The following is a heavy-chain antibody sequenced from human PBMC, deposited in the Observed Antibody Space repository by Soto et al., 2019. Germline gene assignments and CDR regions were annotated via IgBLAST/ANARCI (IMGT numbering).Heavy chain of an antibody. D-gene: IGHD2-15*01. CDR1: GGTFSSYT. V-gene: IGHV1-69*02. CDR3: ASGSTVVAASDY. CDR2: IIPILGIA. J-gene: IGHJ4*02. Sequence: QVQLVQSGAEVKKPGSSVKVSCKASGGTFSSYTISWVRQAPGQGLEWMGRIIPILGIANYAQKFQGRVTITADKSTSTAYMELSSLRSEDTAVYYCASGSTVVAASDYLGQGTLVTVSS.